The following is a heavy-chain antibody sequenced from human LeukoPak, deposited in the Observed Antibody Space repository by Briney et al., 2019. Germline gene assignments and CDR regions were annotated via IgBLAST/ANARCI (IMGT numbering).Heavy chain of an antibody. CDR1: GFTLNNYA. Sequence: GGSLRLSCAASGFTLNNYAMSWVRQAPGKGLEWVSVISAGGGSTLYADSVKGRFTISRDNFKNTLYLQMNSLRAEDTAVYYCAKGKAGTNAYGMDVWGQGTTVTVSS. J-gene: IGHJ6*02. D-gene: IGHD6-13*01. CDR3: AKGKAGTNAYGMDV. CDR2: ISAGGGST. V-gene: IGHV3-23*01.